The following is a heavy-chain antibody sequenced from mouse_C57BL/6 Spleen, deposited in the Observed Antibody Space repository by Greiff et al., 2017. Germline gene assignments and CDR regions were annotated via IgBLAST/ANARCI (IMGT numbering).Heavy chain of an antibody. CDR2: IHPSDSDT. CDR1: GYTFTSYW. CDR3: SINSYLGDAMDY. Sequence: QVQLQQPGAELVKPGASVKVSCKASGYTFTSYWMHWVKQRPGQGLEWIGRIHPSDSDTNYNQKFKGKATLTVDKSSSTAYMQLSSLTSEDSAVYYCSINSYLGDAMDYWGQGTSVTVSS. V-gene: IGHV1-74*01. J-gene: IGHJ4*01. D-gene: IGHD3-1*01.